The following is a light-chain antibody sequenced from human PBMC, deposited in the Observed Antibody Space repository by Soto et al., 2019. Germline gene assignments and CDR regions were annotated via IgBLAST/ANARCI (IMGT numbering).Light chain of an antibody. Sequence: DIQMTQSPSSLSASVGDRVTITCRASQAISDYLAWYQQKPGKVPKLLIYAASTLHSGVPSRFSGSGSGTDFTLTISSLQPDDFATYYCQQYNTYPLTFGQGTKVDIK. CDR1: QAISDY. CDR2: AAS. V-gene: IGKV1-27*01. J-gene: IGKJ1*01. CDR3: QQYNTYPLT.